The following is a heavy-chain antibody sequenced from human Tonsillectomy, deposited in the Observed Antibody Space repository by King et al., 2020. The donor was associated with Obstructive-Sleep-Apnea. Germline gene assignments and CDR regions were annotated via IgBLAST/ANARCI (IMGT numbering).Heavy chain of an antibody. V-gene: IGHV2-5*02. CDR3: AHSPRQLAYYFDS. CDR2: PYCDDDK. J-gene: IGHJ4*02. D-gene: IGHD1-1*01. Sequence: ITLKESGPTLVKPTQTLTLTCTFSGFSLSTSGVGVGCIRQPPGKALEWLALPYCDDDKHYRPSLKSRLTITKDTPKNQVVLKVTNMDPVDTATYFCAHSPRQLAYYFDSWGQGTLVTVSS. CDR1: GFSLSTSGVG.